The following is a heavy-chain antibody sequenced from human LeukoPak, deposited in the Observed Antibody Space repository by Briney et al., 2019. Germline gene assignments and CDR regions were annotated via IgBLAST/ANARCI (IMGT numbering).Heavy chain of an antibody. CDR3: ARGGPDCSGGSCYDIDY. D-gene: IGHD2-15*01. V-gene: IGHV3-21*01. CDR2: ISSSSSYI. CDR1: GFTFDDYA. Sequence: GGSLTLSCTTSGFTFDDYAMSWVRQAPGKGLEWVSSISSSSSYIYYADSVKGRFTISRDNAKNSLYLQMNSLRAEDTAVYYCARGGPDCSGGSCYDIDYWGQGTLVTVSS. J-gene: IGHJ4*02.